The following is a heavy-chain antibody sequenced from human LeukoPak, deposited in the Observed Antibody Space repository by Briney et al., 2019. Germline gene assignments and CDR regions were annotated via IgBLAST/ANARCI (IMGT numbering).Heavy chain of an antibody. CDR1: EFTFSTYW. Sequence: GGSLRLSCAASEFTFSTYWMTWVRQAPGKGLEWVADIKQDGSEKYYVDSVKGRFTISRQNAKKSLFLQMNSLRAEDTAVYYCARHRSGRSQDDAFDIWGQGTLVTVSS. CDR3: ARHRSGRSQDDAFDI. D-gene: IGHD2-15*01. J-gene: IGHJ3*02. V-gene: IGHV3-7*01. CDR2: IKQDGSEK.